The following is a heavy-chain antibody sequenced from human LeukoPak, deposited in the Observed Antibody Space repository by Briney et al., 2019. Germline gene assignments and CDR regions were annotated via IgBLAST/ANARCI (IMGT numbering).Heavy chain of an antibody. V-gene: IGHV4-59*01. D-gene: IGHD6-13*01. Sequence: SETLSLTCTASGGSISSYYWSWIRQPPGKGLEWIGYIYYSGSTNYNPSLKSRVTISVDTSKNQFSLNLNSVTAADTAVYYCARGRFGIAAAGTGLGIWGQGTMVTVSS. CDR3: ARGRFGIAAAGTGLGI. CDR2: IYYSGST. J-gene: IGHJ3*02. CDR1: GGSISSYY.